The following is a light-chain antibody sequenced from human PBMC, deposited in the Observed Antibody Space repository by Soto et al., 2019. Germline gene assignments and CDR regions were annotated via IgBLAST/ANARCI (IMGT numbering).Light chain of an antibody. CDR3: QQYGSSPV. J-gene: IGKJ5*01. Sequence: EIVLTQSPAPLSVSPGERPTLSCRASQSVSSNLAWYQQKPGPAPRXLIYGASSRATGIPDRFIGSGSGTDFPLTLSRLDPEDFAVDYCQQYGSSPVFGQGTRLEIK. V-gene: IGKV3-20*01. CDR1: QSVSSN. CDR2: GAS.